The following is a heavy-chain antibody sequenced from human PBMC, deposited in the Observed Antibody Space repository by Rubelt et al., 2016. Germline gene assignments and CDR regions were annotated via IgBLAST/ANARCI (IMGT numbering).Heavy chain of an antibody. V-gene: IGHV4-4*02. J-gene: IGHJ6*03. Sequence: QVQLQESGPRLVEPSGTLSLTCAVSGVPISRGNWWSWIRQPPGTGLEWIGEIFHSGSTNYNPSLKGRVPISLDTPRKQFSLKLSSVTAADTAVYFCARTGDSTGFYYYYMDVWGKGTTVTVSS. CDR1: GVPISRGNW. D-gene: IGHD7-27*01. CDR2: IFHSGST. CDR3: ARTGDSTGFYYYYMDV.